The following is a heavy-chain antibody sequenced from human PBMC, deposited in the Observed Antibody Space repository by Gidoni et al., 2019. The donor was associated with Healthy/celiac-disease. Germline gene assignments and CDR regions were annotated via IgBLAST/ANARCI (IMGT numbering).Heavy chain of an antibody. V-gene: IGHV4-39*01. CDR1: GGSISSSSYY. CDR2: IYYSGST. J-gene: IGHJ4*02. D-gene: IGHD5-12*01. Sequence: QLQLQESGPGLVKPSETLSLTCTVSGGSISSSSYYWGWIRQPPGKGLEWIGSIYYSGSTYYNPSLKSRVTISVDTSKNQFSLKLSSVTAADTAVYYCARRPSGYDYYYFDYWGQGTLVTVSS. CDR3: ARRPSGYDYYYFDY.